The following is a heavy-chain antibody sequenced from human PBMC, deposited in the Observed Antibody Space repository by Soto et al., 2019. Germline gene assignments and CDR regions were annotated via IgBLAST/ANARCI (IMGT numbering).Heavy chain of an antibody. CDR1: GGSFSGYY. CDR3: ARGGWTTGGYYYYYYGMDV. D-gene: IGHD4-17*01. Sequence: PSETLSLTCAVYGGSFSGYYWSWIRQPPGKGLEWIGEINHSGSTNYNPSLKSRVTISVDTSKNQFSLKLSSVTAADTAVYYCARGGWTTGGYYYYYYGMDVWGQGTTVTVS. CDR2: INHSGST. V-gene: IGHV4-34*01. J-gene: IGHJ6*02.